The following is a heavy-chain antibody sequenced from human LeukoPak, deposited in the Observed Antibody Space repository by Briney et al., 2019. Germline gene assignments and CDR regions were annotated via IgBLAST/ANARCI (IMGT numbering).Heavy chain of an antibody. D-gene: IGHD6-13*01. CDR1: VFTFSSYA. J-gene: IGHJ4*02. CDR3: AKEQKVSSSWYDY. CDR2: ISGSGGST. V-gene: IGHV3-23*01. Sequence: GGSLRLSCAASVFTFSSYAMSWVSQAPGKGLEWVSAISGSGGSTYSADSVQGRYTISRDNSNNTLYLQMTSLRAEDTAVYYCAKEQKVSSSWYDYWGQGTLVTVSS.